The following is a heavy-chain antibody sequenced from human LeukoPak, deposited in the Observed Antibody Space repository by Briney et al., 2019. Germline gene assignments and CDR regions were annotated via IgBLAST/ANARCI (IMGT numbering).Heavy chain of an antibody. CDR3: ARGDVRPGGYWDAFDI. CDR2: IIPIFGTA. Sequence: GSSVKVSCKASGGTFSSYAISWVRQAPGQGLEWMGGIIPIFGTANYAQKFQGRVTITADESTSTAYMELSSLRSEDTAVYYCARGDVRPGGYWDAFDIWGQGTMVTVSS. D-gene: IGHD3-22*01. V-gene: IGHV1-69*01. J-gene: IGHJ3*02. CDR1: GGTFSSYA.